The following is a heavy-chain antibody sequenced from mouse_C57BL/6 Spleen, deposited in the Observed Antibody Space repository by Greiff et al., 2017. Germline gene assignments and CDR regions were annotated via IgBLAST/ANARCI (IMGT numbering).Heavy chain of an antibody. CDR1: GYTFTDYE. J-gene: IGHJ4*01. V-gene: IGHV1-15*01. CDR2: IDPETGGT. CDR3: TRSLSRSHPDGALDY. Sequence: QVQLQQPGAELVRPGASVTLSCKASGYTFTDYEMHWVKQTPVHGLEWIGDIDPETGGTAYNQKFKGKAILTADKSSSTAYIEHSGLTSEDSAVYYCTRSLSRSHPDGALDYWGQGTAFTVSS. D-gene: IGHD1-1*01.